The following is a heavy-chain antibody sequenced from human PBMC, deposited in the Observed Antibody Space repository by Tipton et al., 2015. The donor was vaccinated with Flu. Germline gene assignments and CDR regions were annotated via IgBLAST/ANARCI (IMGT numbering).Heavy chain of an antibody. J-gene: IGHJ5*02. V-gene: IGHV4-39*07. CDR3: ARDRYDILTGSFSWFDP. CDR1: GDSITSSSFY. CDR2: VSHSGST. D-gene: IGHD3-9*01. Sequence: TLSLTCTVSGDSITSSSFYWGWIRQPPGKGLEWIGSVSHSGSTSYNPSLKSRIVMSVDTSKSQFSLTLMSVTAADTAVYYCARDRYDILTGSFSWFDPWGHRTLVTVSS.